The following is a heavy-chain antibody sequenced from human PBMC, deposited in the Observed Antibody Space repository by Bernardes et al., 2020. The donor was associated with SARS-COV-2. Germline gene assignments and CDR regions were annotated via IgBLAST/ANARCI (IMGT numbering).Heavy chain of an antibody. CDR2: ISAYNGNT. CDR1: GYTFTSYG. CDR3: ARGTRAVAYAFDI. J-gene: IGHJ3*02. D-gene: IGHD6-19*01. Sequence: APPKACCKASGYTFTSYGISWVRQAPGQGLEWMGWISAYNGNTNYAQKLQGRVTMTTDTSTSTAYMELRSLRSDDTAVYYCARGTRAVAYAFDIWGQGTMVTVSS. V-gene: IGHV1-18*01.